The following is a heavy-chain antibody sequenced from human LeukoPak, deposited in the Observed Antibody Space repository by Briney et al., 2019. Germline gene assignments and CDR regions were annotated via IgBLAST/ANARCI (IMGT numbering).Heavy chain of an antibody. CDR2: INPNSGGT. D-gene: IGHD3-10*01. Sequence: ASVKVSCKASGYTFTGYYMHWVRQAPGQGLEWMGWINPNSGGTVYAQKFQGRVTMTRDTSISTVYMELSRLRSDDTAVYYCARAPPITRGPFDPWGQGTLVTVSS. J-gene: IGHJ5*02. CDR3: ARAPPITRGPFDP. CDR1: GYTFTGYY. V-gene: IGHV1-2*02.